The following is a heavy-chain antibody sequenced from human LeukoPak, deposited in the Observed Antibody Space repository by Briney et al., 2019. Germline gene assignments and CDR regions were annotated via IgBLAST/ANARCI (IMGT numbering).Heavy chain of an antibody. Sequence: SGGSLRLSCAASGFTFSSYAMSWVRQAPGKGLEWVSAISGSGGITYYADSVKGRFTISRDNSKNTLYLQMNSLRAEDTAVYYCAKAGGSYARLALDYFDYWGQGTLVTVSS. CDR1: GFTFSSYA. CDR3: AKAGGSYARLALDYFDY. CDR2: ISGSGGIT. V-gene: IGHV3-23*01. J-gene: IGHJ4*02. D-gene: IGHD1-26*01.